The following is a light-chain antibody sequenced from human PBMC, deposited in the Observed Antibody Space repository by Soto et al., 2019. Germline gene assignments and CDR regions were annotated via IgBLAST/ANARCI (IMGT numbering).Light chain of an antibody. J-gene: IGKJ5*01. CDR2: AAA. CDR3: QQSYNTLLIT. Sequence: IQLTQSPSSLSPSVADRVALAWRASQSISSYLNWYQQKPGKAPKLLLYAAASLQSGVPSRFSGSGSGTDFTLTISSLQTEDYATYYCQQSYNTLLITFGQGTRLEIK. CDR1: QSISSY. V-gene: IGKV1-39*01.